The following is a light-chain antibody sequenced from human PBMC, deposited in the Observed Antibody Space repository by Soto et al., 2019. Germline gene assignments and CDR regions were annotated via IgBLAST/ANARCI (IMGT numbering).Light chain of an antibody. CDR1: SSDIGAGY. Sequence: QPVLTQPPSVSGAPGERVTISCTGSSSDIGAGYRVRWYQQVPGTAPKLLIYDNQKRPSGIPDRFSASKAGTLATLDITGLQTGDEADYYCGTWDSSLTIGVIFGGGTKVTVL. V-gene: IGLV1-51*01. J-gene: IGLJ2*01. CDR3: GTWDSSLTIGVI. CDR2: DNQ.